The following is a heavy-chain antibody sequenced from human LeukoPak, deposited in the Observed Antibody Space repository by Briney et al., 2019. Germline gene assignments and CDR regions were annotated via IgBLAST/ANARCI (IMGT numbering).Heavy chain of an antibody. Sequence: GRSLRLSCAASGFTFSSYSMNWVRQAPGKGLEWVSSISSSSRYIYYADSVKGRFTISRDNAKNSLYLQMNSLRAEDTAVYYCARSIAAAGIDYWGQGTLVTVSS. CDR3: ARSIAAAGIDY. J-gene: IGHJ4*02. D-gene: IGHD6-13*01. V-gene: IGHV3-21*01. CDR2: ISSSSRYI. CDR1: GFTFSSYS.